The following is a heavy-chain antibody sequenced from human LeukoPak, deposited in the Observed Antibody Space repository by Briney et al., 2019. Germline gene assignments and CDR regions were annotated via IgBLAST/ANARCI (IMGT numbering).Heavy chain of an antibody. CDR1: GFTFSSYG. V-gene: IGHV3-30*18. Sequence: GGSLRLSCAASGFTFSSYGIHWVRQAPGKGLEWVAVISYDGSNKYYADSVKGRFTISRDNSKNTLYLQMNNLRAEDTAVYYCAKDSSGSYEGWFDPWGQGTLVTVSS. CDR3: AKDSSGSYEGWFDP. CDR2: ISYDGSNK. J-gene: IGHJ5*02. D-gene: IGHD1-26*01.